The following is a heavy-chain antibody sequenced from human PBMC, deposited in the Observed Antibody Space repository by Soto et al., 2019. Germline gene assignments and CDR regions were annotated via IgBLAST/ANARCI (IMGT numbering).Heavy chain of an antibody. Sequence: SETLSLTCTVSGGSFSSSSYYWGWIRQPPGKGLEWIGSIYYSGSTYYNPSLKSRVTMSVDPSKNQFSLKLSSVTAADTAVYYCASPKIAFYNWFDPWGQGTLVTVSS. V-gene: IGHV4-39*01. D-gene: IGHD3-3*02. CDR1: GGSFSSSSYY. CDR3: ASPKIAFYNWFDP. J-gene: IGHJ5*02. CDR2: IYYSGST.